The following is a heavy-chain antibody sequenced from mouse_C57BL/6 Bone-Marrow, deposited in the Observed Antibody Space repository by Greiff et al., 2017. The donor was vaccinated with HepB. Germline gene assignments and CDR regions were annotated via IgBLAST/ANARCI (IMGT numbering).Heavy chain of an antibody. D-gene: IGHD1-1*01. CDR2: INPNNGGT. J-gene: IGHJ2*01. CDR3: ARRRIYYYGSSYYFDY. Sequence: EVQLQQSGPELVKPGASVKISCKASGYTFTDYYMNWVKQSHGKSLEWIGDINPNNGGTSYNQKFKGKATLTVDKSSSTAYMELRSLTSEDSAVYYCARRRIYYYGSSYYFDYWGQGTTLTVSS. V-gene: IGHV1-26*01. CDR1: GYTFTDYY.